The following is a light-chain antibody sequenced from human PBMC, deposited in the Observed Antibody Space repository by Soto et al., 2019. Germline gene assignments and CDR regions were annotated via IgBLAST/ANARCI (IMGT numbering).Light chain of an antibody. CDR3: QQYGSSPQT. Sequence: DIVLTQSPGTLSLSPGERANLSCRASQSVSSSYLAWYQQKPGQAPRLLIYGASSRATGIPDRFSGSGSGTDFTLTISRLEPEDFAVYYCQQYGSSPQTFGQGTKVDIK. V-gene: IGKV3-20*01. CDR1: QSVSSSY. J-gene: IGKJ1*01. CDR2: GAS.